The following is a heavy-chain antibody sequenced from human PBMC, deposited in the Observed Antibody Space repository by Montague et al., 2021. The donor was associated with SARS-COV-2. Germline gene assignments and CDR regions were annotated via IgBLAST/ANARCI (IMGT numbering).Heavy chain of an antibody. CDR2: ISSSGSTI. CDR1: GFTFSSYE. J-gene: IGHJ6*02. V-gene: IGHV3-48*03. Sequence: SLRLSCAASGFTFSSYEMNWVRQAPGKGLEWVSYISSSGSTIYYADSVKGRFTISRDNAKNSLYLQMNSLRAEDTAVYYCARDLPLIIMVRGVTFGYYGMAAWGQGTTVTVSS. CDR3: ARDLPLIIMVRGVTFGYYGMAA. D-gene: IGHD3-10*01.